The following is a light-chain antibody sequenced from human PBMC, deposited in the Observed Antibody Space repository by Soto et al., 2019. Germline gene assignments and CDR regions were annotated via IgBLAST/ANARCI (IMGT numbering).Light chain of an antibody. V-gene: IGKV1-13*02. Sequence: AVQLTQSPSSLSASVGDRVTITCRASQDISSALAWYQHQPGKTPKSLMFGASNLESGVPSRFSGSGSGTDFTLTMSSLQPEDFATYYCQQFNTYPRTFGPGTKVDVK. CDR1: QDISSA. CDR2: GAS. J-gene: IGKJ3*01. CDR3: QQFNTYPRT.